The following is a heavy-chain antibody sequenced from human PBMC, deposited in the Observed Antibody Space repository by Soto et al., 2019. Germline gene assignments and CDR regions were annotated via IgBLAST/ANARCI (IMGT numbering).Heavy chain of an antibody. Sequence: SETLSLTCTVSGGSISSGGYYWSWIRQHPGKGLEWIGYIYYSGSTYYNPSLKSRVTISVDTSKNQFSLKLSSVTAADTAAYYCAREGYCSSTSCPFDPWGQGTLVTVSS. V-gene: IGHV4-31*03. CDR2: IYYSGST. CDR3: AREGYCSSTSCPFDP. J-gene: IGHJ5*02. CDR1: GGSISSGGYY. D-gene: IGHD2-2*01.